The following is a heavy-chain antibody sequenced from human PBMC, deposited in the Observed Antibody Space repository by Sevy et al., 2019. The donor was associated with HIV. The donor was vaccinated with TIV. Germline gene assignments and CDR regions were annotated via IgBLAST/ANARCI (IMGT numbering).Heavy chain of an antibody. V-gene: IGHV4-59*01. CDR2: IYYSGST. Sequence: SETLSLTCTVSGGSMNIYYWSWIRQPPGKGLEWIGFIYYSGSTNYNPSLKSRVTMSIDTSKNQFSLKLSSVTAADTAVYYCVRVGFSWNDVDSWGQGTLVTVSS. CDR3: VRVGFSWNDVDS. D-gene: IGHD1-20*01. J-gene: IGHJ4*02. CDR1: GGSMNIYY.